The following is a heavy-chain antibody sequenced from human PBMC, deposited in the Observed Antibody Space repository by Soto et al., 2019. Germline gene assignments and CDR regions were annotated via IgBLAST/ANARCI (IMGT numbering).Heavy chain of an antibody. J-gene: IGHJ4*02. V-gene: IGHV1-3*01. CDR3: ARELITFGGVIVIPGEPIDY. CDR2: INAGNGNT. Sequence: QVQLVQSGAEVKKPGASVKVSCKASGYTFTSYAMHWVRQAPGQRLEWMGWINAGNGNTKYSQKFQGRVTITRDTSASTAYMELSSLRSEDTAVYHCARELITFGGVIVIPGEPIDYWGQGTLVTVSS. CDR1: GYTFTSYA. D-gene: IGHD3-16*02.